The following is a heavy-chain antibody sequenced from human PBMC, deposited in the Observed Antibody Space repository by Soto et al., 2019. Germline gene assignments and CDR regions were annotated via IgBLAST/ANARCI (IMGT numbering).Heavy chain of an antibody. Sequence: ASVKVSCKVSGYTLTELSMHWVRQAPGKGLEWMGGFDPEDGDTNYAQKFQGRVTMTTDTSTSTAYMELSSLRSDDTAVYYCAREDDSRGGIGYYYHYGMDVWGQGTTVTVSS. CDR2: FDPEDGDT. CDR3: AREDDSRGGIGYYYHYGMDV. J-gene: IGHJ6*02. D-gene: IGHD3-22*01. V-gene: IGHV1-24*01. CDR1: GYTLTELS.